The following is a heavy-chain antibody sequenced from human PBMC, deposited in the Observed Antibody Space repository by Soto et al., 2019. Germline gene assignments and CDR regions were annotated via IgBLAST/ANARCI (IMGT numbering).Heavy chain of an antibody. CDR3: ARGTVVIPFDP. CDR2: IYYSGST. V-gene: IGHV4-31*02. CDR1: GGSISSGGYY. D-gene: IGHD3-22*01. J-gene: IGHJ5*02. Sequence: SETLSLTCTVSGGSISSGGYYWSWIRQHPGKGLEWIGYIYYSGSTYYNPPLKSRVTISVDTSKNQFSLKLSSVTAADTAVYYCARGTVVIPFDPWGQGTLVTVS.